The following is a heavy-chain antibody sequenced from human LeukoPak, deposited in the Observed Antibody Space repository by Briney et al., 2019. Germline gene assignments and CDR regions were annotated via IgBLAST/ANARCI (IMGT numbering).Heavy chain of an antibody. V-gene: IGHV4-61*02. D-gene: IGHD6-6*01. CDR3: ARSSSDARSAFDI. J-gene: IGHJ3*02. CDR2: IYTSGST. CDR1: GGSISSGSYY. Sequence: PSETLSLTCSVSGGSISSGSYYWSWIRQPAGKGLEWIGRIYTSGSTNYNASLKSRVTISVGTSKNQFSLKLSSVTAADTAVYYCARSSSDARSAFDIWGQGTMVIVSS.